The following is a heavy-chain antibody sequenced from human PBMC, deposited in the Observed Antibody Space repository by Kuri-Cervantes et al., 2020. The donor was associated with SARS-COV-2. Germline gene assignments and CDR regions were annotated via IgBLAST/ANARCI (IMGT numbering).Heavy chain of an antibody. V-gene: IGHV4-59*01. CDR3: ARDWGYSYAEGAFDI. J-gene: IGHJ3*02. Sequence: GSLRLSCTVSGGSISSYYWSWIRQPPGKGLEWIGYIYYCGSTNYNPSLKSRVTISVDTSKNQFSLKLSSVTAADTAVYYCARDWGYSYAEGAFDIWGQGTMVTVSS. D-gene: IGHD5-18*01. CDR2: IYYCGST. CDR1: GGSISSYY.